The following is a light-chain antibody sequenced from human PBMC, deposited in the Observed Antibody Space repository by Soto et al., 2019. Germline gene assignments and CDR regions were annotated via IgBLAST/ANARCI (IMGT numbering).Light chain of an antibody. J-gene: IGKJ1*01. CDR2: WAS. V-gene: IGKV4-1*01. CDR1: QSVLSSSNNRNY. CDR3: QQYYSTCWT. Sequence: DIVMTQSPDSLAVSLGERATINCKSSQSVLSSSNNRNYLAWFQLKPGQPPKLLIYWASTRESGVPDRFSGSGSGTDFTLTISSLQAEDVAVYYCQQYYSTCWTFGQGTNVEIK.